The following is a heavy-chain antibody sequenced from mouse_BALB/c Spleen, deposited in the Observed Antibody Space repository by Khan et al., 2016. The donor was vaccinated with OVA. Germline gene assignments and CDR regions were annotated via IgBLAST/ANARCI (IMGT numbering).Heavy chain of an antibody. CDR2: IWSDGST. CDR1: GFSLNNYG. CDR3: ARRFDGYSSLYAMDY. J-gene: IGHJ4*01. D-gene: IGHD2-3*01. V-gene: IGHV2-6*02. Sequence: QVQLKQSGPGLVAPSQSLSITCTVSGFSLNNYGVHWVRQPPGKGLEWLVVIWSDGSTNYNSVLKSRLSISKDNSKSQVFLKMNSLQTDDTAIYYCARRFDGYSSLYAMDYWGQGTSVTVSS.